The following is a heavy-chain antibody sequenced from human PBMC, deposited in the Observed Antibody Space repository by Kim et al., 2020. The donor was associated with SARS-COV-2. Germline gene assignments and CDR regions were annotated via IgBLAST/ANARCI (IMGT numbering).Heavy chain of an antibody. D-gene: IGHD6-19*01. CDR1: GFTFDDYA. V-gene: IGHV3-9*01. J-gene: IGHJ3*02. CDR2: ISWNSGSI. Sequence: GGSLRLSCAASGFTFDDYAMHWVRQAPGKGLEWVSGISWNSGSIGYADSVKGRFTISRDNAKNSLYLQMNSLRAEDTALYYCAKDISWQWLVRGAFDIWGQGTMVTVSS. CDR3: AKDISWQWLVRGAFDI.